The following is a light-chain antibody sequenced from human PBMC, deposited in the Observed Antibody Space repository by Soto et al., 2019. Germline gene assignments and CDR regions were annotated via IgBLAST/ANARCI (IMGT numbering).Light chain of an antibody. V-gene: IGLV2-23*02. CDR2: EVT. Sequence: QSALTQPASVSGSPGQSITISCTGTNSDLGNYNLVSWYQQHPGKAPKTIIYEVTKRPSGVSKRFSGSKSGNTASLTISGLQAEDGADYYCCSYVGSNIFYVFGTGTKVTVL. J-gene: IGLJ1*01. CDR1: NSDLGNYNL. CDR3: CSYVGSNIFYV.